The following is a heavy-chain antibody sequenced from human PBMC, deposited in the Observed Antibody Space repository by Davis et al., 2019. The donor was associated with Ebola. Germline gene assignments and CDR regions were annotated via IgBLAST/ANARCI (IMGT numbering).Heavy chain of an antibody. CDR2: FSGSGGST. J-gene: IGHJ4*02. CDR1: GFTFSSYA. CDR3: AKSGSGWSFDY. V-gene: IGHV3-23*01. D-gene: IGHD6-19*01. Sequence: GESLKISCAASGFTFSSYAMSWVRQAPGKGLEWVSAFSGSGGSTYYADSVKGRFTISRDNSKNTLYLQMNSLGAEDTAVYYCAKSGSGWSFDYWGQGTLVTVSS.